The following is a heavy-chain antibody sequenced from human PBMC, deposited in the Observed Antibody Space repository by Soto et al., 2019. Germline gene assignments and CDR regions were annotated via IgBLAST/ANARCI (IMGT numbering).Heavy chain of an antibody. CDR1: GGSISSGGYS. D-gene: IGHD2-2*01. CDR3: ARTGDCSSTSCYAFYYYGMDV. CDR2: IYHSGST. V-gene: IGHV4-30-2*01. J-gene: IGHJ6*02. Sequence: SETLSLTCAVSGGSISSGGYSWSWIRQPPGKGLEWIGYIYHSGSTYYNPSLKSRVTISVDRSKNQFSLKLSSVTAVDTAVYYCARTGDCSSTSCYAFYYYGMDVWGQGTTVT.